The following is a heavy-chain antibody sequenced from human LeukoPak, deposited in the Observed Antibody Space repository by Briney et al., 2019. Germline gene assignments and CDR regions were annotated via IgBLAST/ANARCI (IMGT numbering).Heavy chain of an antibody. D-gene: IGHD2-8*01. CDR2: INPNSGGT. Sequence: ASVKVPCKASGYTFTSYYMHWVRQAPGQGLEWMGWINPNSGGTNYAQKFQGWVTMTRDTSISTAYMELSRLRSDDTAVYYCARGGLDNDPLDYWGQGTLVTVSS. J-gene: IGHJ4*02. V-gene: IGHV1-2*04. CDR1: GYTFTSYY. CDR3: ARGGLDNDPLDY.